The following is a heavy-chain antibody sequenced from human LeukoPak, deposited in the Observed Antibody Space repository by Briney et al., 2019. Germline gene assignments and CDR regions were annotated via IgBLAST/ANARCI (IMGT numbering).Heavy chain of an antibody. CDR2: INPNNNAA. D-gene: IGHD6-13*01. CDR3: AREHSDSALDY. J-gene: IGHJ4*02. Sequence: GASVKVSCKGSGYTFSSKYLHWVRQAPGHGLEWMGIINPNNNAATYAQKLKGRVTMTADISTNTVYMEVSSLRSEDTAVYFCAREHSDSALDYWSQGTLVTVSS. V-gene: IGHV1-46*01. CDR1: GYTFSSKY.